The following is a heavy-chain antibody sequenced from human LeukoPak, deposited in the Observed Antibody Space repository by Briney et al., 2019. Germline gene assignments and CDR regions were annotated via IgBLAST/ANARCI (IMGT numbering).Heavy chain of an antibody. J-gene: IGHJ4*02. CDR3: ARDRSLFARVGATVGYFDY. CDR2: ISSSSSYI. CDR1: GFTFSSYS. V-gene: IGHV3-21*01. Sequence: PGGSLRLSCAASGFTFSSYSMNWVRQAPGKGLEWVSSISSSSSYIYYADSVKGRFTISRDNAKNSLYLQMNSLRAEDTAVYYCARDRSLFARVGATVGYFDYWGQGTLVTVSS. D-gene: IGHD1-26*01.